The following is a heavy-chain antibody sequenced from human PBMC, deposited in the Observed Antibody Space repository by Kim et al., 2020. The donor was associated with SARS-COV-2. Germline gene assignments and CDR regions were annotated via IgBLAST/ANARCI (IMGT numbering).Heavy chain of an antibody. CDR1: GFTFSNYV. CDR2: ISGNGDST. V-gene: IGHV3-23*01. CDR3: AKYCSAATCFYYYGMDV. Sequence: GGSLRLSCAASGFTFSNYVMSWVRQAPGKGLEWVSGISGNGDSTYYADSVKGRFTISRDNSKNTVCLQMGSLRAEDTVVYYCAKYCSAATCFYYYGMDVWGQGTTVTVSS. D-gene: IGHD2-15*01. J-gene: IGHJ6*02.